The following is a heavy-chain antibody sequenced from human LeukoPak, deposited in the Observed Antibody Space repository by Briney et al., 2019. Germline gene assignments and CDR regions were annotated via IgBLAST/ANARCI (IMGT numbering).Heavy chain of an antibody. J-gene: IGHJ4*02. V-gene: IGHV1-69*13. D-gene: IGHD3-10*01. CDR1: RGTVIHYA. Sequence: SSVTVSYKPSRGTVIHYAISGVRQAPGQGLEWMGGIIPIFGTANYAQKFQGRVAFPAQETTSTAYTELSSVRSEHTAVYCCARGGVLWFGEFRPLNFDEGGEGTLVTVS. CDR3: ARGGVLWFGEFRPLNFDE. CDR2: IIPIFGTA.